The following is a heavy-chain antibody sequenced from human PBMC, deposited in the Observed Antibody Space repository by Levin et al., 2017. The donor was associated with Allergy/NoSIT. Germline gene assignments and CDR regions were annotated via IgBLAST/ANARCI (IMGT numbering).Heavy chain of an antibody. CDR1: GFSLSTSGMA. D-gene: IGHD6-19*01. CDR3: ARRAYSTGWYDY. V-gene: IGHV2-5*02. J-gene: IGHJ4*02. Sequence: SGPTLVKPTQTLTLTCTFSGFSLSTSGMAVGWLRQPPGKALEWLTLIYWDDDKRYSPSPKSRLSITKDISKNQVILTMSNMDPVDTGTYYCARRAYSTGWYDYWGQGTLVTVSS. CDR2: IYWDDDK.